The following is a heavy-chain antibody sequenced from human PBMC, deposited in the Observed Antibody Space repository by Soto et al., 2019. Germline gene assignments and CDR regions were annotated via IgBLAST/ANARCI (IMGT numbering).Heavy chain of an antibody. CDR3: AREDSNGWSGESLDV. V-gene: IGHV4-34*01. D-gene: IGHD6-19*01. J-gene: IGHJ6*02. Sequence: SETLSLTCAVVGDSLRGQSWNWIRQSPGKGLEWIGELDQSGGTNYNPSLKSRAIISDDTSKNQFSLTLTPVTAADAAVYYCAREDSNGWSGESLDVWGQGTTVTVSS. CDR1: GDSLRGQS. CDR2: LDQSGGT.